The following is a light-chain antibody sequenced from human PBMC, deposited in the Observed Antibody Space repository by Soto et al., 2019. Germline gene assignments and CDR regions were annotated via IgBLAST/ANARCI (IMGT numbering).Light chain of an antibody. Sequence: ALTQPASVSGSPGQSITISCTGTSRDVGSYNLVSWYQQHPGKAPKLMIYEGSKRPSGVSNRFSGSKSGNTASLTISGLQAEDEADYYCCSYAGSSTSVVFGGGTKLTVL. CDR2: EGS. CDR3: CSYAGSSTSVV. CDR1: SRDVGSYNL. V-gene: IGLV2-23*01. J-gene: IGLJ2*01.